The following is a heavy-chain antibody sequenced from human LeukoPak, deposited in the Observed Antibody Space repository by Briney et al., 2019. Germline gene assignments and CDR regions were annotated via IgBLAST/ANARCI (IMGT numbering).Heavy chain of an antibody. Sequence: PSETLSLTCTVSGDFITASYWSWIRQPPGKGLEWIGYVYYSGSTEYNPSLKSRVTISVDTSKNQFSLKLSSVTAADTAVYYCARDRAVATIYYFDYWGQGTLVTVSS. J-gene: IGHJ4*02. CDR3: ARDRAVATIYYFDY. CDR1: GDFITASY. CDR2: VYYSGST. D-gene: IGHD5-12*01. V-gene: IGHV4-59*12.